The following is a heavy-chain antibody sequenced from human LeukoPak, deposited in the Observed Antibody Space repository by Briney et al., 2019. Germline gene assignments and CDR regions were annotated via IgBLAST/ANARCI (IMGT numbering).Heavy chain of an antibody. D-gene: IGHD3-3*01. Sequence: SETLSLTCTVSGGSISSGDYYWSWIRQPPGKGLEWIGYIYYSGSTYYNPSLKSRVTISVDTSKNQFSLKLSSVTAADTAVCYCARRIAPYYDFWSGYNWFDPWGQGTLVTVSS. J-gene: IGHJ5*02. CDR2: IYYSGST. CDR3: ARRIAPYYDFWSGYNWFDP. CDR1: GGSISSGDYY. V-gene: IGHV4-30-4*01.